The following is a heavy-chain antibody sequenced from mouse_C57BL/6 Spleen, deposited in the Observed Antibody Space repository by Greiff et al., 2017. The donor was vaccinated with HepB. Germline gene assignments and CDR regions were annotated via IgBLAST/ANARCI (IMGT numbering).Heavy chain of an antibody. CDR3: ARDYSNLYYAMDY. CDR1: GYTFTSYW. D-gene: IGHD2-5*01. J-gene: IGHJ4*01. V-gene: IGHV1-61*01. Sequence: VQLQQSGAELVRPGSSVKLSCKASGYTFTSYWMDWVKQRPGQGLEWIGNIYPSDSETHYNQKFKDKATLTVDKSSSTAYMQLSSLTSEDSAVYYCARDYSNLYYAMDYWGQGTSVTVSS. CDR2: IYPSDSET.